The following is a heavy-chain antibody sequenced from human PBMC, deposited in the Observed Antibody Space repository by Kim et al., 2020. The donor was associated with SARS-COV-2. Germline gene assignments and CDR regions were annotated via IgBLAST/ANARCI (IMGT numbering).Heavy chain of an antibody. J-gene: IGHJ4*02. D-gene: IGHD5-18*01. V-gene: IGHV7-4-1*02. Sequence: ASVKVSCKASGYTFTSYAMNWVRQAPGQGLEWMGWINTNTGNPTYAQGFTGRFVFSLDTSVSTAYLQISSLKAEDTAVYYCARVLNTAMVYYFDYWGQGTLVTVSS. CDR3: ARVLNTAMVYYFDY. CDR1: GYTFTSYA. CDR2: INTNTGNP.